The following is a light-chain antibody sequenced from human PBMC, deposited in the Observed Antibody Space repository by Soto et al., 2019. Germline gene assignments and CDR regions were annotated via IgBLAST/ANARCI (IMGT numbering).Light chain of an antibody. J-gene: IGKJ4*01. CDR2: AAS. V-gene: IGKV1-9*01. Sequence: DIQLSQSPSFLSASVGDRVTITCRASQGISSYLDWYQQKPGKAPKLLIYAASTLKSGVSSRFSGSRSGTEFTLTISSLQPEDFATYYCQQLNSYPITFGGGTKVELK. CDR3: QQLNSYPIT. CDR1: QGISSY.